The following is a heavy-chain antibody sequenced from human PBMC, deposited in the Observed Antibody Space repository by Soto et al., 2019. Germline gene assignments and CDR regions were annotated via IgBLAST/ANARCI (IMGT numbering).Heavy chain of an antibody. J-gene: IGHJ4*02. V-gene: IGHV1-18*04. Sequence: ASVKVSCKASGYNFNSYGVAWVRQAPGQGLEWMGWISGYNGNFMYAEKVEERVTMTTSTAYMELRSLRSDDTAVYFCAREVDIVPTPGGDYWGQGTLVTVSS. CDR1: GYNFNSYG. CDR3: AREVDIVPTPGGDY. D-gene: IGHD5-12*01. CDR2: ISGYNGNF.